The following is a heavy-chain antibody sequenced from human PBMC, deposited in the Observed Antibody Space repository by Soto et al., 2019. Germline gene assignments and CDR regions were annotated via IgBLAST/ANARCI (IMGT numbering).Heavy chain of an antibody. J-gene: IGHJ4*02. CDR3: AKDHIVVVAATPPAFDY. Sequence: GGSLRLSCAASGFTFSSYAMSWVRQAPGKGLEWVSAISGSGGSTYYADSVKGRFTISRDNSKNTLYLQMNSLRAEDTAVYYCAKDHIVVVAATPPAFDYWGQGTLVTVSS. V-gene: IGHV3-23*01. D-gene: IGHD2-15*01. CDR2: ISGSGGST. CDR1: GFTFSSYA.